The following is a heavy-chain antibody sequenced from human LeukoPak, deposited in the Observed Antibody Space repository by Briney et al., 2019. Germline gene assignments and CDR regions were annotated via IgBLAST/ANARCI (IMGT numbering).Heavy chain of an antibody. CDR2: IHNSGRT. D-gene: IGHD6-13*01. CDR1: GGSVSSYY. Sequence: SETLSLTCSVSGGSVSSYYWSWIRQSPGKGLEWIGYIHNSGRTNYNPSLKSRVTISVDTSENQYSLKLSSVTAADTAVYYCARSGVFTGYDAFDIWGQGTRVTVSS. J-gene: IGHJ3*02. CDR3: ARSGVFTGYDAFDI. V-gene: IGHV4-4*08.